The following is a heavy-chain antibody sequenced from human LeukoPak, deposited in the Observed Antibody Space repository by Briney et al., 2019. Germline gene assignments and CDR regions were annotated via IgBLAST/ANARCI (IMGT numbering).Heavy chain of an antibody. CDR2: IKQDGNEK. CDR3: ARHYDILTGTFPYY. D-gene: IGHD3-9*01. V-gene: IGHV3-7*03. CDR1: GFTFSNYW. Sequence: GGSLRLSCAASGFTFSNYWMSWVRQAPGKGLEWVANIKQDGNEKYYVGSVRGRFTISRDNAEDSLYLQMNSLRAEDTAVYYCARHYDILTGTFPYYWGQGTLVTVSS. J-gene: IGHJ4*02.